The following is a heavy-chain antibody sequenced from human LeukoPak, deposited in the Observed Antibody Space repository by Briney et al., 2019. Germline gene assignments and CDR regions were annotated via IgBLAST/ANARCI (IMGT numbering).Heavy chain of an antibody. V-gene: IGHV4-34*01. D-gene: IGHD3-22*01. CDR2: INHSGST. CDR3: ARRLTRNSSGYSTYYFDY. J-gene: IGHJ4*02. Sequence: SETLSLTCAVYGESFSGYYWSWIRQAPGKGLEWIGEINHSGSTNYNPSLKSRVTISVDTSKNQFSLKLSSVTAADTAVYYCARRLTRNSSGYSTYYFDYWGQGTLVTVSS. CDR1: GESFSGYY.